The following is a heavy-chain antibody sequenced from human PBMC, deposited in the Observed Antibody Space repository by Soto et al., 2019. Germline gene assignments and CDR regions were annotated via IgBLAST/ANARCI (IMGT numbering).Heavy chain of an antibody. Sequence: GASVKVSCKASGYTFTGYYMHLVRQAPGQGIEWMGWINPNSGGTNYEQKFQGRVTMTRDTSISTAYMELSRLRSDDTAVYYCARDRAIFGVVLFDYWGQGTLVTVSS. CDR2: INPNSGGT. V-gene: IGHV1-2*02. CDR3: ARDRAIFGVVLFDY. D-gene: IGHD3-3*01. CDR1: GYTFTGYY. J-gene: IGHJ4*02.